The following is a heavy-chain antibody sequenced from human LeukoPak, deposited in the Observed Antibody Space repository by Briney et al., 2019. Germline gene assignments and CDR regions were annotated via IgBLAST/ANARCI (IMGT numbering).Heavy chain of an antibody. Sequence: PGGSLRLSCAASGFTFSSYAMSWVRQAPGKGLEWVSIISDSGDITYYADSVKGRFTISRDNSKNTLYLQMNSLRAEDTAVYYCASRDGYKFGYWGQGILVTVSS. D-gene: IGHD5-24*01. CDR1: GFTFSSYA. V-gene: IGHV3-23*01. CDR2: ISDSGDIT. CDR3: ASRDGYKFGY. J-gene: IGHJ4*02.